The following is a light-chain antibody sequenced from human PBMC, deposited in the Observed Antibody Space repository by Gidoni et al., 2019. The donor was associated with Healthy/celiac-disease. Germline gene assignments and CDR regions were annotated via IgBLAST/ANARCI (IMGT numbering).Light chain of an antibody. Sequence: TQMTQSPSSLSASVGDRVTITCRASQSISSYLNWYQQKPGKAPKLLIYAASSLQSGVPSRFSGSGSGTDFTLTSSSLQPEDFATYYCQQSYSTPITFGPGTKVEIK. CDR3: QQSYSTPIT. J-gene: IGKJ3*01. V-gene: IGKV1-39*01. CDR1: QSISSY. CDR2: AAS.